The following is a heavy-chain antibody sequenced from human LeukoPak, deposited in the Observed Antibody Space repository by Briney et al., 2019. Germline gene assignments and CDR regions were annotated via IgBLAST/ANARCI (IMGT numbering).Heavy chain of an antibody. CDR2: INSDGSST. Sequence: GGSLRLSCAASGFTFSSYWMHWVRQAPGKGLVWVSGINSDGSSTSYADSVKGRFTISRDNAKNTLYLQMNSLRAEDTAVYYCARESGYSSGWSLDYWGQGTLVTVSS. CDR3: ARESGYSSGWSLDY. J-gene: IGHJ4*02. V-gene: IGHV3-74*01. D-gene: IGHD6-19*01. CDR1: GFTFSSYW.